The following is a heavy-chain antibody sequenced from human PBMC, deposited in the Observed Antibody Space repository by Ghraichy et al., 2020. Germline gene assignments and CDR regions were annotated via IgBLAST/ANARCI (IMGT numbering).Heavy chain of an antibody. CDR1: GFTFSSYG. CDR3: ARDFSEQLAHYYYYGMDV. Sequence: GGSLRLSCAASGFTFSSYGMHWVRQAPGKGLEWVAVIWYDGSNKYYVDSVKGRFTISRDNSKNTLYLQMNSLRAEDTAVYYCARDFSEQLAHYYYYGMDVWGQGTTVTVSS. CDR2: IWYDGSNK. D-gene: IGHD6-6*01. V-gene: IGHV3-33*01. J-gene: IGHJ6*02.